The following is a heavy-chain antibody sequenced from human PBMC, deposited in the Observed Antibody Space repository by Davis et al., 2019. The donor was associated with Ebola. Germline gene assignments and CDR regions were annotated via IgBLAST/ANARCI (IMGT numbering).Heavy chain of an antibody. J-gene: IGHJ2*01. CDR1: GYSFTSYW. D-gene: IGHD4-17*01. CDR3: AKGGTTVTSYWYFDL. Sequence: GESLKISCKGSGYSFTSYWIGWVRQMPGKGLEWMGIIYPGDSDTRYSPSFQGQVTISADKSISTAYLQWSSLKASDTAMYYCAKGGTTVTSYWYFDLWGRGTLVTVSS. V-gene: IGHV5-51*01. CDR2: IYPGDSDT.